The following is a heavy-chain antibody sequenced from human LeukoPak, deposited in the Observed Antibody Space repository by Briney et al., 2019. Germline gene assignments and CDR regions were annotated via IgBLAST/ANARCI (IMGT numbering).Heavy chain of an antibody. CDR3: ARQNPSGSYYY. J-gene: IGHJ4*02. CDR2: INPNSGDT. D-gene: IGHD1-26*01. CDR1: GYTFTGYY. Sequence: ASVKVSCKASGYTFTGYYMYWVRQAPGQGLEWMGWINPNSGDTNYARIFQGRVTMTRDMSINTAYMELSRLRSDDTAVYYCARQNPSGSYYYWGQGTLVTVSS. V-gene: IGHV1-2*02.